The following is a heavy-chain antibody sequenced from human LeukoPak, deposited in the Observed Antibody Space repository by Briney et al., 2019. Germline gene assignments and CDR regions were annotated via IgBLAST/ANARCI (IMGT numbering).Heavy chain of an antibody. CDR3: AKSYRNDKGYHYGRGSFDY. CDR1: LDILSVDA. Sequence: SVKVSCKASLDILSVDAIRRVRQAPGQGLEWMGGIIPIFGTANYAQKFQGRVTITADESTSTAYMELSRLRSEDTAVYYCAKSYRNDKGYHYGRGSFDYWGQGTLVTVSS. J-gene: IGHJ4*02. CDR2: IIPIFGTA. V-gene: IGHV1-69*13. D-gene: IGHD3-10*01.